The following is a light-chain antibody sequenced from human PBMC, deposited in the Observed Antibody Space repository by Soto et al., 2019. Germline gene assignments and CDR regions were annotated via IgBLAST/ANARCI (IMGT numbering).Light chain of an antibody. CDR3: SSYTSSSTLGYV. V-gene: IGLV2-14*01. CDR1: SSDVGGYNY. J-gene: IGLJ1*01. Sequence: QSVLTQPASVSGSPGQSITISCTGTSSDVGGYNYVSWYQQHPGKAPKLMLYEVTNRPSGISNRFSGSKSGNTASLTISGLQADDEADYYCSSYTSSSTLGYVFGTGTKLTVL. CDR2: EVT.